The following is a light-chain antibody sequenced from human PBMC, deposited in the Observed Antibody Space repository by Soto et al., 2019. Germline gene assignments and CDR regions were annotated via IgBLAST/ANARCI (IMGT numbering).Light chain of an antibody. CDR2: EVS. J-gene: IGLJ1*01. CDR3: CSYEGSSTFLSV. V-gene: IGLV2-23*02. CDR1: SSDVGSYNL. Sequence: QSVLTQPASVSGSPGQSITISCTGTSSDVGSYNLVSWYQQHPGKAPKLMIYEVSKRPSGVSNRFSGSKSGNTASLTISGLQAEDEADYYCCSYEGSSTFLSVFGTGTKVTVL.